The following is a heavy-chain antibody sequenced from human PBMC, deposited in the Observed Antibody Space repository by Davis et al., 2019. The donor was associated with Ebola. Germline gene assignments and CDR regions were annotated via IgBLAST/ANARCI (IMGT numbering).Heavy chain of an antibody. CDR3: AKNQDCSGGNCYYYGVDV. D-gene: IGHD2-15*01. J-gene: IGHJ6*02. Sequence: GESLKISCAASGFVFSSFVMSWVRRAPGKGLEWVSTLGLSGDTYYADSVKCRFTLPRDNAKNSLFLQMNSLRAEDTAVYYCAKNQDCSGGNCYYYGVDVWGQGTTVTVSS. CDR1: GFVFSSFV. V-gene: IGHV3-23*01. CDR2: LGLSGDT.